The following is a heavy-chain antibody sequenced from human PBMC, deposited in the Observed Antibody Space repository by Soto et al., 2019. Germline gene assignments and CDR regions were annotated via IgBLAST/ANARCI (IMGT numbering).Heavy chain of an antibody. V-gene: IGHV1-69*13. CDR3: ARAGYSSSWDFYYYYYYGMDV. J-gene: IGHJ6*02. Sequence: SVKVSCKASGGTFSSYAISWVRQAPGQGLEWMGGIIPIFGTANYAQKFQGRVTITADESTSTAYMELSSLRSEDTAVYYCARAGYSSSWDFYYYYYYGMDVWGQGTTVTVSS. D-gene: IGHD6-13*01. CDR1: GGTFSSYA. CDR2: IIPIFGTA.